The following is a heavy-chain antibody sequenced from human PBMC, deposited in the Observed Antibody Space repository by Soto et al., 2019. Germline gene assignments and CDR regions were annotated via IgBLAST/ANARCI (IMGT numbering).Heavy chain of an antibody. D-gene: IGHD1-7*01. V-gene: IGHV3-11*01. CDR1: GFTFSDYY. J-gene: IGHJ6*03. CDR2: ISSSGSTI. Sequence: GGSLRLSCAASGFTFSDYYMSWIRQAPGKGLEWVSYISSSGSTIYYADSVKGRFTISRDNAKNSLYLQMNSLRAEDTAVYYCARNAHLITGTRAYYYYMDVWGKGTTVTVSS. CDR3: ARNAHLITGTRAYYYYMDV.